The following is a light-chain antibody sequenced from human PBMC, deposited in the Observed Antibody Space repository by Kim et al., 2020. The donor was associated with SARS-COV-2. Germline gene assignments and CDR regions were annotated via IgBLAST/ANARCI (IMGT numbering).Light chain of an antibody. V-gene: IGLV1-51*01. Sequence: QSVLTQPPSVSASPGRTVTISCPGGSSNIGNNYVSWYQQLPPTAPNHLIYDNDKRPSWIPDRLTCSPSGTTATLAITGLQTGEEADYFCGTLDSRMRVVVFGGGTKVTVL. CDR3: GTLDSRMRVVV. CDR2: DND. CDR1: SSNIGNNY. J-gene: IGLJ3*02.